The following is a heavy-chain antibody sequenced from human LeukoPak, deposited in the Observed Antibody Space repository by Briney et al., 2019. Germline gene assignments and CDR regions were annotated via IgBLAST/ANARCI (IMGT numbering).Heavy chain of an antibody. Sequence: ASVKVSCKASGYTFTSYAINWVRQAPGQGLEWMGWINTNTGNPTYAQGFTGRFVFSLDTSVSTAYLQISSLKAEDTAVYYCARDRDGSGSYYYYYYGMDVWGQGTTVTVSS. D-gene: IGHD3-10*01. J-gene: IGHJ6*02. CDR1: GYTFTSYA. CDR2: INTNTGNP. CDR3: ARDRDGSGSYYYYYYGMDV. V-gene: IGHV7-4-1*02.